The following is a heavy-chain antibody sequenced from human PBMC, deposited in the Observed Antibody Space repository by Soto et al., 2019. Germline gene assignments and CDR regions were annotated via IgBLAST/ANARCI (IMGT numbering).Heavy chain of an antibody. J-gene: IGHJ6*02. Sequence: PGGSLRLSCAASGFTFSSYGMHWVRQAPGKGLEWVAVIWYDGSNKYYADSVKGRFTISRDNSKNTLYLQMNSLRAEDTAVYYGARKGPGHPKGYYYYGMDVWGQGTTVTVSS. V-gene: IGHV3-33*01. CDR3: ARKGPGHPKGYYYYGMDV. CDR2: IWYDGSNK. CDR1: GFTFSSYG.